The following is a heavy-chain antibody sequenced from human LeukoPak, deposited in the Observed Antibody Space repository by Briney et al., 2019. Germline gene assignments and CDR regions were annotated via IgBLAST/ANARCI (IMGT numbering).Heavy chain of an antibody. CDR2: IYSGGST. Sequence: GGSLRLSCAASGFTVSSNYMSWVRQAPGKGLEWVSVIYSGGSTYYADSVKGRFTISRDNSKNTLYLQMNSLRAEDTAVYYCARVGPYIAAAGHDAFDIWGRGTMVTVSS. CDR1: GFTVSSNY. D-gene: IGHD6-13*01. CDR3: ARVGPYIAAAGHDAFDI. J-gene: IGHJ3*02. V-gene: IGHV3-66*01.